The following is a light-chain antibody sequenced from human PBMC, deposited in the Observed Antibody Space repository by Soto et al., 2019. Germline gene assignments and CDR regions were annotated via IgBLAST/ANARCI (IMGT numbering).Light chain of an antibody. CDR3: QQANSFPPT. CDR2: DAS. J-gene: IGKJ1*01. CDR1: QGISSW. Sequence: DIQMTHSPSPVSASVGDRVTITCRASQGISSWLAWYQQKPGKAPKLLIYDASSFQSGAPSRISGSGSVTEFTLTISSLHPEEFATYYCQQANSFPPTFGQGTKVEIK. V-gene: IGKV1-12*01.